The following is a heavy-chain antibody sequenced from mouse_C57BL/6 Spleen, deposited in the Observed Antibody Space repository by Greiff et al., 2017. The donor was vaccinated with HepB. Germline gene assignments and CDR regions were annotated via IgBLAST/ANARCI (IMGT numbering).Heavy chain of an antibody. V-gene: IGHV6-3*01. CDR3: TDGNYYFDY. CDR2: IRLKSDNYAT. J-gene: IGHJ2*01. D-gene: IGHD2-1*01. Sequence: EVHLVESGGGLVQPGGSMKLSCVASGFTFSNYWMNWVRQSPEKGLEWVAQIRLKSDNYATHYAESVKGRFTISRDDSKSSVYLQMNNLRAEDTGIYYCTDGNYYFDYWGQGTTLTVSS. CDR1: GFTFSNYW.